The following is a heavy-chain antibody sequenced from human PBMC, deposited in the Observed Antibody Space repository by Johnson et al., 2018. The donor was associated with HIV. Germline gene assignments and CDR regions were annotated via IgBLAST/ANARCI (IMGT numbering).Heavy chain of an antibody. Sequence: VQLVESWGGLIEPGGSLRLSCAASGFIFSNAWMTWVRQAPGKGLEWVSGIHWNGGSTGYAESVKGRFTISRDNAKNSLYLQMNSLRAEDTALYYCARDTYSSDACDIWGQGTMVTVSS. CDR3: ARDTYSSDACDI. D-gene: IGHD4-11*01. V-gene: IGHV3-20*04. CDR2: IHWNGGST. CDR1: GFIFSNAW. J-gene: IGHJ3*02.